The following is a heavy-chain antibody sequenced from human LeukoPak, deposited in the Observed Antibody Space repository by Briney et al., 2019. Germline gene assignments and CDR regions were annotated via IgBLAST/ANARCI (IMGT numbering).Heavy chain of an antibody. J-gene: IGHJ5*02. CDR2: IYHSGST. V-gene: IGHV4-38-2*02. CDR3: ASYDYWFDP. CDR1: GYSISSGYY. Sequence: SETLSLTCTVSGYSISSGYYWGWIRQPPGKGLEWIGSIYHSGSTYYNPSLKSRVTISVDTSKNQFSLKLSSVTAADTAVYYCASYDYWFDPWGQGTLVTVSS. D-gene: IGHD3-3*01.